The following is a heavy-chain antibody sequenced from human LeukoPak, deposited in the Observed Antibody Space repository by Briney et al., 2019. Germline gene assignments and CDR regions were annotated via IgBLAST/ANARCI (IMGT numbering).Heavy chain of an antibody. V-gene: IGHV4-34*01. CDR2: INYTGRT. CDR3: ARERRVEVSARQTVAFDM. CDR1: GGSFTEYH. D-gene: IGHD5/OR15-5a*01. Sequence: SETLSLTCAVYGGSFTEYHWSWIRQPPGKSLEWIGEINYTGRTHYNPSLTSRVTISIDMSERQFSLRLTSVTAADTAVYYCARERRVEVSARQTVAFDMWAQGTMVIVSS. J-gene: IGHJ3*02.